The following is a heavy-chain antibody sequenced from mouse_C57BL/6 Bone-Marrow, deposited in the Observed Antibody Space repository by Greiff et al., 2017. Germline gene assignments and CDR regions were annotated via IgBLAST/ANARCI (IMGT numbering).Heavy chain of an antibody. J-gene: IGHJ1*03. Sequence: EVQLQQSGPVLVKPGASVKMSCKASGYTFTDYYMNWVKQSHGKSLEWIGVINPYNGGTSYNQKLKGKATLTVDKSSSTAYMELNSLTSEDSAVYYCARRGCHWYFDVWGTGTTVTVSS. CDR3: ARRGCHWYFDV. CDR1: GYTFTDYY. V-gene: IGHV1-19*01. CDR2: INPYNGGT. D-gene: IGHD3-3*01.